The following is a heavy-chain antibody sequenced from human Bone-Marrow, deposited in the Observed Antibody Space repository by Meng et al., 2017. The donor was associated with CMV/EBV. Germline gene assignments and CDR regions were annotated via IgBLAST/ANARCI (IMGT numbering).Heavy chain of an antibody. D-gene: IGHD3-10*01. CDR2: IYYSGGA. CDR3: ARLALYCGSGSYWPRPNYFDY. V-gene: IGHV4-39*01. Sequence: SSCDWGGIRQAPEKGLEWIGSIYYSGGAYYNPSLKSRVAISVDTSKSQFSLKLSSVTAADTAVYYCARLALYCGSGSYWPRPNYFDYWGQGTLVTVSS. CDR1: SSCD. J-gene: IGHJ4*02.